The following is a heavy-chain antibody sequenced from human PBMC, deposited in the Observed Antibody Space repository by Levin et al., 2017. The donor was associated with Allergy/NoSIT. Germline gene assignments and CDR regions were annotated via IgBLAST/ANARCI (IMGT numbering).Heavy chain of an antibody. D-gene: IGHD3-10*01. V-gene: IGHV4-59*01. CDR1: GGSISSYY. Sequence: SETLSLTCTVSGGSISSYYWSWIRQPPGKGLEWIGYIYYSGSTNYNPSLKSRVTISVDTSKNQFSLKLSSVTAADTAVYYCARVAVVRGGVQIFDYWGQGTLVTVSS. CDR3: ARVAVVRGGVQIFDY. J-gene: IGHJ4*02. CDR2: IYYSGST.